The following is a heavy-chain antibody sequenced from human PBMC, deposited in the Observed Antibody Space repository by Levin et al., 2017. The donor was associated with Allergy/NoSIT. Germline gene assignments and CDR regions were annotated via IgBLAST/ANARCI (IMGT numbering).Heavy chain of an antibody. CDR3: TRGRYYDILTQPIEY. J-gene: IGHJ4*02. CDR1: GFAFGDYG. Sequence: GGSLRLSCATSGFAFGDYGVTWFRQAPGKGLECVGYIRSKAYGGTARYAASVRGRFAISRDDSKNIAYLEMNSLKIEDTAVYFCTRGRYYDILTQPIEYWGQGTLVTVSS. CDR2: IRSKAYGGTA. D-gene: IGHD3-9*01. V-gene: IGHV3-49*03.